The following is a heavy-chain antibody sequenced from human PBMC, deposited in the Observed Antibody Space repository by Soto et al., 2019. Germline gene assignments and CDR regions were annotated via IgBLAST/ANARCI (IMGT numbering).Heavy chain of an antibody. J-gene: IGHJ6*02. D-gene: IGHD4-17*01. CDR1: GFTLSTYT. CDR3: ARDTSYGDYVNYCYGVDV. Sequence: EVQLVESGGCLVKPGGSLRLSCAASGFTLSTYTMNWVRQAPGKGLEWVSSISISSTHTYYADLVRGRFTISRDNAKNSLPLQMDNLRAENTAVYYCARDTSYGDYVNYCYGVDVWGQGTTVAVSS. CDR2: ISISSTHT. V-gene: IGHV3-21*01.